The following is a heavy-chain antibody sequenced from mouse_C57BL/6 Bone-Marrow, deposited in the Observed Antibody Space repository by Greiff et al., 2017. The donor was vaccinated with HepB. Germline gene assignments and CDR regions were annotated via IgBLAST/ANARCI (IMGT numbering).Heavy chain of an antibody. V-gene: IGHV1-50*01. J-gene: IGHJ2*01. Sequence: QVQLQQSGAELVKPGASVKLSCKASGYTFTSYWMQWVKQRPGQGLEWIGEIDPSDSYTNYNQKFKGKATLTVDTSSSTAYMQLSSLTSEDSAVYYGARPIYYGNPGYFDYWGQGTTLTVSS. D-gene: IGHD2-1*01. CDR2: IDPSDSYT. CDR1: GYTFTSYW. CDR3: ARPIYYGNPGYFDY.